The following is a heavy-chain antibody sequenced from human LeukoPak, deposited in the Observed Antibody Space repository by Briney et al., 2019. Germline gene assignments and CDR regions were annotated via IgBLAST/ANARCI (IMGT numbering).Heavy chain of an antibody. CDR2: ISDSGGST. J-gene: IGHJ4*02. CDR1: GFTFSNHA. V-gene: IGHV3-23*01. D-gene: IGHD2-15*01. CDR3: AKGFVFFDY. Sequence: GGSLRLSCAASGFTFSNHAMTWVRQAPGKGLEWGSAISDSGGSTYNADSVKGRFTISRDNSKNTLYLQMNSLRAEDTAVYYCAKGFVFFDYWGQGTLVTVSS.